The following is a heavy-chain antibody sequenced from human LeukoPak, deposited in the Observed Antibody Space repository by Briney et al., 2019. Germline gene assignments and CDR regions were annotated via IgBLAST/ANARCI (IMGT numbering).Heavy chain of an antibody. Sequence: GGSLRLSCAASGFTFSDYYMSWIRQAPGKGLEWVSYISSSSTYTNYADSVKGRFTISRDNSKNTLYLQMNSLRAEDTAVYYCARGPGSRGIFDYWGQGTLVTVSS. V-gene: IGHV3-11*05. CDR1: GFTFSDYY. J-gene: IGHJ4*02. D-gene: IGHD3-10*01. CDR3: ARGPGSRGIFDY. CDR2: ISSSSTYT.